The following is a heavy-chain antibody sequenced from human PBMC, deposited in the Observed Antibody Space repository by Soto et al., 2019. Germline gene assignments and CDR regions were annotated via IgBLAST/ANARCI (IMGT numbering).Heavy chain of an antibody. J-gene: IGHJ4*02. Sequence: GGSLRLSCVVSGFTFSNYAMSWVRQAPGKGLEWVSGISGSGDSTYYADSVKGRFTISRDNSKNTLFLQMNSLRAEDTAVYYCANRNYYNSHGYYQYYFDFWGQGTLVTVSS. D-gene: IGHD3-22*01. CDR2: ISGSGDST. V-gene: IGHV3-23*01. CDR1: GFTFSNYA. CDR3: ANRNYYNSHGYYQYYFDF.